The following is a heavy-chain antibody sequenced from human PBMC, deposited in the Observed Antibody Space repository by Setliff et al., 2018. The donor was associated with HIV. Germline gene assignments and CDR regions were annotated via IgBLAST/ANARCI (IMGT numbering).Heavy chain of an antibody. CDR1: GYTFTRYF. V-gene: IGHV1-46*01. CDR3: ARNQGDSSGWYAGDY. Sequence: ASVKVSCKASGYTFTRYFMHCVRQAPGQGLEWLGMINPSGGSTWYAEKFRGRVTMTRDTSTSTVYMDLRNLRSEDTAVYYCARNQGDSSGWYAGDYWGHGTLVTVSS. D-gene: IGHD6-19*01. CDR2: INPSGGST. J-gene: IGHJ4*01.